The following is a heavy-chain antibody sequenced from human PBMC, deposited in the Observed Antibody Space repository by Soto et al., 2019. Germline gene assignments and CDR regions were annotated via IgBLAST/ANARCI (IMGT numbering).Heavy chain of an antibody. J-gene: IGHJ6*02. CDR1: GGSFRDYA. CDR3: ATSRGCYAAMDG. D-gene: IGHD3-16*01. Sequence: QVHLVQSGAEVKKPGSSVKVSCRVSGGSFRDYAISWVRQAPGQGPEWMGGIMAVFGTATYAQRFQGRVTISADESTSTAYMDLSSLKSGAAAVYYCATSRGCYAAMDGWGQGTTVSVCS. CDR2: IMAVFGTA. V-gene: IGHV1-69*01.